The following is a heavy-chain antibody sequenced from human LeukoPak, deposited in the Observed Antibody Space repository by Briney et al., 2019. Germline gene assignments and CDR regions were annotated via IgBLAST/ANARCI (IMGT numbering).Heavy chain of an antibody. CDR3: AKDAYYDSSGYYFDY. CDR1: GFTFSGYA. D-gene: IGHD3-22*01. V-gene: IGHV3-23*01. Sequence: GGSLRLSCAASGFTFSGYAMSWVRQAPGKGLEWVSAISGSGGSTYYADSVKGRFTISRDNSKNTLCLQMNSLRAEDTAVYYCAKDAYYDSSGYYFDYWGQGTLVTVSS. CDR2: ISGSGGST. J-gene: IGHJ4*02.